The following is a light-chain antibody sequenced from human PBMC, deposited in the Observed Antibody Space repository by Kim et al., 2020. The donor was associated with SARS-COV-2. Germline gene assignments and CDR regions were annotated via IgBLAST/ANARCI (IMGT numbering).Light chain of an antibody. CDR1: SSNIGKNA. V-gene: IGLV1-36*01. CDR3: EAWDDSLNAWV. Sequence: ELTQPPSVSEAPRQRVSISCSGNSSNIGKNAVNWYQQFPGKAPKLLIYFNDLLPSGVSDRFSGSKSGTSASLAISGLQSEDEADYYCEAWDDSLNAWV. CDR2: FND. J-gene: IGLJ3*02.